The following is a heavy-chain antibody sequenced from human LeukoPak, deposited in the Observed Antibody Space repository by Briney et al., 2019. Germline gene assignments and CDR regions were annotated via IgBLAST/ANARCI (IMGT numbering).Heavy chain of an antibody. CDR3: ARDQGGTNWFDP. D-gene: IGHD3-16*01. CDR1: GFTFSTYW. J-gene: IGHJ5*02. V-gene: IGHV3-30-3*01. Sequence: PGGSLRLSCAASGFTFSTYWMSWVRQAPGKGLEWVAVISYDGSNKYYADSVKGRFTISRDNSKNTLYLQMNSLRAEDTAVYYCARDQGGTNWFDPWGQGTLVTVSS. CDR2: ISYDGSNK.